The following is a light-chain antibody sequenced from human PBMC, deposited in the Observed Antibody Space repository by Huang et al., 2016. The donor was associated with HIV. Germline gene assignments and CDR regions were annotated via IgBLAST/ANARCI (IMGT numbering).Light chain of an antibody. CDR2: GAS. J-gene: IGKJ4*01. Sequence: EIVMTQSPATLSVSPGERATLSCRASQSVSSNLAWYQQKPGQAPVLLLYGASTRATGIPARFIGSGSGTEFTLTISSLQSEDFAVYYCQQYNNWPPLTFGGGTKVEIK. CDR1: QSVSSN. CDR3: QQYNNWPPLT. V-gene: IGKV3-15*01.